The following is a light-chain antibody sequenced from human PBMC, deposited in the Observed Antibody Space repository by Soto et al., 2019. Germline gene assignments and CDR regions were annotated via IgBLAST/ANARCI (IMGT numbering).Light chain of an antibody. V-gene: IGKV3-20*01. CDR3: QQYGSSPPTWT. Sequence: EIVLTQSPGTLSLSPGERATLSCRASQSVSSSHLAWYQQTPGQAPRLLIYGASSRATGIPDRFSGSGSGTDFTLTISRLEPEDFAVYYCQQYGSSPPTWTFGQGTKVEIK. J-gene: IGKJ1*01. CDR1: QSVSSSH. CDR2: GAS.